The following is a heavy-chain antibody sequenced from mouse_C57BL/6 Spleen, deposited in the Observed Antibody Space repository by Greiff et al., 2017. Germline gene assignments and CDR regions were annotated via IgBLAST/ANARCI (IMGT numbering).Heavy chain of an antibody. CDR2: ISYDGSN. Sequence: DVQLQESGPGLVKPSQSLSLTCSVTGYSITSGYYWNWIRQFPGNKLEWMGYISYDGSNNYNPSLKNRISITRDTSKNQFFLKLNSVTTEDTATYYCAAYDGYYKGNYAMDYWGQGTSVTVSS. CDR1: GYSITSGYY. J-gene: IGHJ4*01. D-gene: IGHD2-3*01. CDR3: AAYDGYYKGNYAMDY. V-gene: IGHV3-6*01.